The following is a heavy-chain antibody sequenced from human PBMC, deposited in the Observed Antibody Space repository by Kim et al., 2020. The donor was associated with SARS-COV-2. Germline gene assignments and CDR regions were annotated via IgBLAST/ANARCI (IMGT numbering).Heavy chain of an antibody. CDR2: INHSGST. V-gene: IGHV4-34*01. D-gene: IGHD5-18*01. CDR1: GGSFSGYY. J-gene: IGHJ4*02. CDR3: ARGFRQLWFRATYNDY. Sequence: SETLSLTCAVYGGSFSGYYWSWIRQPPGKGLEWIGEINHSGSTNYNPSLKSRVTISVDTSKNQFSLKLSSVTAADTAVYYCARGFRQLWFRATYNDYWGQGTLVTVSS.